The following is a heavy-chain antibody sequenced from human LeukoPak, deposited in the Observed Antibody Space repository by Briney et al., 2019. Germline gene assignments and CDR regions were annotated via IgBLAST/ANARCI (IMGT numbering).Heavy chain of an antibody. D-gene: IGHD3-10*01. CDR3: AKDGSALWFGELSSYFDY. CDR2: INWNGGST. CDR1: GFTFDDYG. Sequence: GGSLRLSCAASGFTFDDYGMSWVRQAPGKGLEWVSGINWNGGSTGYADSVKGRFTISRDNAKNSLYLQMNSLRAEDTAIYYCAKDGSALWFGELSSYFDYWGQGVLVTVSS. J-gene: IGHJ4*02. V-gene: IGHV3-20*04.